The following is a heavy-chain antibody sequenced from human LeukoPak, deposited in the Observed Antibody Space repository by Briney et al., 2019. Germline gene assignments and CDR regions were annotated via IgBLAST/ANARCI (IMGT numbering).Heavy chain of an antibody. CDR3: ARGDTAMVLGY. V-gene: IGHV4-59*08. Sequence: PSETLSLTCTVSGGSISSYYWSWIRQPPGKGLEGIGYIYYSGSTNYNPSLKSRVTISVDTSKNQFSLKLSSVTAADTAVYYCARGDTAMVLGYWGQGTLVTVCS. CDR2: IYYSGST. D-gene: IGHD5-18*01. CDR1: GGSISSYY. J-gene: IGHJ4*02.